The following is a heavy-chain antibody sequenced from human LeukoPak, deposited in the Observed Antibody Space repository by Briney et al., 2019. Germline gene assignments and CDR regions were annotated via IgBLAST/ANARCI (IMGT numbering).Heavy chain of an antibody. J-gene: IGHJ5*02. CDR2: INPNSGGT. D-gene: IGHD3-3*01. CDR1: GYTFTGYY. CDR3: ARGTLITIFGVVTTNNWFDP. V-gene: IGHV1-2*04. Sequence: ASVKVSCKASGYTFTGYYMHWVRQAPGQGLEWMGWINPNSGGTNYAQKFQGWVTMTRDTSISTAYMELSRLRSDDTAVYYCARGTLITIFGVVTTNNWFDPWGQGTLVTVSS.